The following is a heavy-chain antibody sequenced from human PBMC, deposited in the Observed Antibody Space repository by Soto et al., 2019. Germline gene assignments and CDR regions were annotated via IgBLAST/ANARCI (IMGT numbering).Heavy chain of an antibody. D-gene: IGHD3-10*01. V-gene: IGHV1-2*04. J-gene: IGHJ4*02. CDR2: INPNSGGT. CDR3: AREGMVRGPRHYYFDY. CDR1: GYTFTGYY. Sequence: ASVKVSCKASGYTFTGYYMHWVRQAPGQGLEWMGWINPNSGGTNYAQKFQGWVTMTRDTSISTAYMELSRLRSDDTAVYYCAREGMVRGPRHYYFDYWGQGTLVTVSS.